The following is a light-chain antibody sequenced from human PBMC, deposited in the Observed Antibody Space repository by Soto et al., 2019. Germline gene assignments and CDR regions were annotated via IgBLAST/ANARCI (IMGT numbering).Light chain of an antibody. CDR2: GNS. Sequence: QSVLTQPPSVSGAPGQRVTISCTGSSSNIGAGYDVHWYQQLPGTAPKLLIYGNSNRPSGVPDRFSGSKSGTPASLAITGLQAEDEADYYCQSYDSSLSALYVFGTGTKVTVL. CDR1: SSNIGAGYD. V-gene: IGLV1-40*01. J-gene: IGLJ1*01. CDR3: QSYDSSLSALYV.